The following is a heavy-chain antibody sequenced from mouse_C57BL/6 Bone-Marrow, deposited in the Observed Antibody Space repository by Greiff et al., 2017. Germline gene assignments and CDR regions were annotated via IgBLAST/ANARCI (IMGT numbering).Heavy chain of an antibody. CDR1: GFNIKDDN. CDR2: IDPENGDT. Sequence: VQLKESGAELVRPGASVKLSCTASGFNIKDDNMHWVKQRPEQGLEWIGWIDPENGDTEYASKFQGKATITADTSSNTAYMQLSSLTSEDTAVYYCTHSIGGIDYWGQGTTLTVSS. J-gene: IGHJ2*01. V-gene: IGHV14-4*01. D-gene: IGHD2-10*02. CDR3: THSIGGIDY.